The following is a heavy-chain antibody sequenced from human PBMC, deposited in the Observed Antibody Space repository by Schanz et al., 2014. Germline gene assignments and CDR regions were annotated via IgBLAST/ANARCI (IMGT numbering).Heavy chain of an antibody. CDR1: GFTFTNYA. Sequence: DVQLLESGGGLVQPGGSLRLSCAASGFTFTNYAMSWVRQAPGKGLEWVSIISGSGGNTYYADAVKGRFTISRDNSKNTLYLQMNSLRPEDTAVYYCAKYRGYYRVSGSYRELEYWGQGTLVTVSS. V-gene: IGHV3-23*01. D-gene: IGHD3-10*01. CDR2: ISGSGGNT. J-gene: IGHJ4*02. CDR3: AKYRGYYRVSGSYRELEY.